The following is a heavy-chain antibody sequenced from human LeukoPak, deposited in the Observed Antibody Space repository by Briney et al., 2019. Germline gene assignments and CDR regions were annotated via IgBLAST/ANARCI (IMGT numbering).Heavy chain of an antibody. CDR1: GYTFTGYY. CDR3: AREAPDCGGDCYSGHFQH. J-gene: IGHJ1*01. V-gene: IGHV1-2*04. D-gene: IGHD2-21*02. CDR2: INPNSGGT. Sequence: ASVKASCKASGYTFTGYYMHWVRQAPGQGLEWMGWINPNSGGTYSAQKFQGWVTMTRDTSISTAYMELSSLRSEDTAVYYCAREAPDCGGDCYSGHFQHWGQGTLVTVSS.